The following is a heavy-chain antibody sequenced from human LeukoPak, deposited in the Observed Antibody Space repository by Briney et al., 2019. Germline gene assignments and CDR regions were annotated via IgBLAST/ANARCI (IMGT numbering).Heavy chain of an antibody. Sequence: GGSLRLSCAASGFTFSSYWMRWVRQAPGKGLEWVANIKEDGSEKYYVDSVKGRFTISRDNAKNSMSLQMNSLRAEDTAVYYCARPYLDFWSVGYWGQGTLVTVSS. CDR3: ARPYLDFWSVGY. CDR1: GFTFSSYW. J-gene: IGHJ4*02. V-gene: IGHV3-7*01. D-gene: IGHD3-3*01. CDR2: IKEDGSEK.